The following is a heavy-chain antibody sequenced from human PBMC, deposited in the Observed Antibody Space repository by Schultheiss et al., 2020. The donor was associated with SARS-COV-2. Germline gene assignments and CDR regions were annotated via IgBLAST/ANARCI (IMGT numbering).Heavy chain of an antibody. J-gene: IGHJ5*02. Sequence: GGSLRLSCAASGFTFSSYGMHWVRQAPGKGLEWVAVISYDGSNKYYADSVKGRFTISRDNSKNTLYLQMNSLRAEDTAVYYCARTPGWYWFDPWGQGTLVTVSS. D-gene: IGHD6-19*01. V-gene: IGHV3-30*03. CDR3: ARTPGWYWFDP. CDR1: GFTFSSYG. CDR2: ISYDGSNK.